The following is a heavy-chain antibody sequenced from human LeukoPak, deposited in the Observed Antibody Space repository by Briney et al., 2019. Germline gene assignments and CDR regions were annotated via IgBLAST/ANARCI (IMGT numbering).Heavy chain of an antibody. Sequence: SETLSLTCAVSGYSLSSDYYRGWIRQPPGKGLEYIGSIYHRGSIYYNPSLKSRVTISVDTSKNQFSLKLSSVTAADTAVYFCARRVTVTTDYFDYWGQGTLVTVSS. J-gene: IGHJ4*02. CDR2: IYHRGSI. D-gene: IGHD4-17*01. V-gene: IGHV4-38-2*01. CDR1: GYSLSSDYY. CDR3: ARRVTVTTDYFDY.